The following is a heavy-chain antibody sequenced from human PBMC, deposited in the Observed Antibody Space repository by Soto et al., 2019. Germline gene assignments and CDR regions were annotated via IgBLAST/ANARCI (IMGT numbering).Heavy chain of an antibody. Sequence: ASVKVSCKATGYTFSGYYMHWVRQAPGQGLEWMGWINPKSGGTYYLQKFQGRVTMTRDTSISSAYMELSRLSFDDTATYYCARGNSGDDDEFDYWGHGTPVTVSS. CDR1: GYTFSGYY. J-gene: IGHJ4*01. CDR2: INPKSGGT. CDR3: ARGNSGDDDEFDY. V-gene: IGHV1-2*02. D-gene: IGHD5-12*01.